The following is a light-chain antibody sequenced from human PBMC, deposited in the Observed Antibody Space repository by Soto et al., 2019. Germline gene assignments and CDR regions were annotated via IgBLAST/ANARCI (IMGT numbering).Light chain of an antibody. CDR1: QSISSW. CDR3: QQYNSYSET. V-gene: IGKV1-5*01. CDR2: DAC. J-gene: IGKJ1*01. Sequence: DIQMTQSPSTLSASVGDRVTITSRASQSISSWLAWYQQKPGKAPKLLIYDACSLESGVPSRFSGSGSGTEFTLTISSLQPDDFATYYCQQYNSYSETFGQGTKVDIK.